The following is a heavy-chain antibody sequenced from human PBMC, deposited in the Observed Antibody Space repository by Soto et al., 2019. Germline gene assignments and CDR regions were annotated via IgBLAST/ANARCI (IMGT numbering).Heavy chain of an antibody. CDR1: GGTFSSYA. CDR2: IIPIFGTA. D-gene: IGHD3-10*01. Sequence: QVQLVQSGAEVKKPGSSVKVSCKASGGTFSSYAISWVRQAPGQGLEWMGGIIPIFGTANYAQKFQGRVTITADKSTSTAYMELSSLRSEDTAVHYCASGRFYYGSGSYYYFDYWGQGTLVTVSS. V-gene: IGHV1-69*06. CDR3: ASGRFYYGSGSYYYFDY. J-gene: IGHJ4*02.